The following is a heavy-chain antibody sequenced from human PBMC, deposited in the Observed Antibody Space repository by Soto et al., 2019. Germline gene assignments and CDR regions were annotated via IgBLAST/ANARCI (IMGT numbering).Heavy chain of an antibody. CDR1: GISRNTYY. CDR2: VYYTGST. Sequence: SETLSLTCTVSGISRNTYYWTWIRQSPGRGLEWIGYVYYTGSTNYNPSLKSRVTMSLDKSKNQFSLNLYSVTEEATAVYYCATGAGDYYFHYWAQGITVTVSS. CDR3: ATGAGDYYFHY. D-gene: IGHD3-10*01. J-gene: IGHJ4*01. V-gene: IGHV4-59*01.